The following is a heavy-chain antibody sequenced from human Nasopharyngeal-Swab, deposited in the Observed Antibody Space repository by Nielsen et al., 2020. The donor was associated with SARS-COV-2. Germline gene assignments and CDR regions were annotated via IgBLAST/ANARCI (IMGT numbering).Heavy chain of an antibody. CDR3: SISFLSFFLPPLLSYYFDY. Sequence: GESLKRACAASGFTFSDYYMSWIRQAPGKGLEWVSYISSSGSTIYYADSVKGRFTISRDNAKNSLYLQMNSLRAEDTAVYYFSISFLSFFLPPLLSYYFDYWGQGTLVTVSS. D-gene: IGHD2/OR15-2a*01. CDR1: GFTFSDYY. CDR2: ISSSGSTI. J-gene: IGHJ4*02. V-gene: IGHV3-11*04.